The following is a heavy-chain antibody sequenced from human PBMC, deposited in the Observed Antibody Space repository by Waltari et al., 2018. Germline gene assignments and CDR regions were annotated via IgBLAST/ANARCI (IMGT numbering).Heavy chain of an antibody. CDR1: RGHFSGVF. J-gene: IGHJ4*02. Sequence: QVQLQQWGTRVLKPWETLSPSCAVHRGHFSGVFWAWIRQPPGTGLEWIWEINHDGNTNYNPSLKSRVSISADMSKNQFSLKVTSVTAADTAVYYCASPAGRYSRSPFFDYWGQGTLVTVSS. CDR3: ASPAGRYSRSPFFDY. D-gene: IGHD6-6*01. CDR2: INHDGNT. V-gene: IGHV4-34*01.